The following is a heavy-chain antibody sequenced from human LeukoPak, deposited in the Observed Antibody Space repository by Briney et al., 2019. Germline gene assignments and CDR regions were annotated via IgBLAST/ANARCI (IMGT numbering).Heavy chain of an antibody. J-gene: IGHJ4*02. CDR3: ARILEYYYDSSGYYFDY. D-gene: IGHD3-22*01. CDR1: GGSISSYY. V-gene: IGHV4-59*12. CDR2: IYYSGST. Sequence: PSETLSLTCTVSGGSISSYYWSWIRQPPGKGLEWIGYIYYSGSTNYNPSLKSRVTISVDTSKNQFSLKLSSVTAADTAVYYCARILEYYYDSSGYYFDYWGQGTLVTVSS.